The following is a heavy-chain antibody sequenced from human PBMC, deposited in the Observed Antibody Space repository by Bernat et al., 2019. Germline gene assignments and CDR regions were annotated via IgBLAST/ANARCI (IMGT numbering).Heavy chain of an antibody. CDR3: ARVSVATITNWFDP. V-gene: IGHV4-59*01. Sequence: QVQLQESGPVLVNPSETLSLTCTVSGGSISSYYCSWIRQPPGKGLEWIGNIYYSGSTNYNPSLKSRVTISVDTSKNQFSLKLSSVTAADTAVYYCARVSVATITNWFDPWGQGTLVTVSS. CDR1: GGSISSYY. CDR2: IYYSGST. D-gene: IGHD5-12*01. J-gene: IGHJ5*02.